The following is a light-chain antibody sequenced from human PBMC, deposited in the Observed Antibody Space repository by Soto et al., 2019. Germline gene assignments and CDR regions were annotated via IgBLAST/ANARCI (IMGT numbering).Light chain of an antibody. Sequence: EIQMTQSPSSLSASVGDRVTITCRASPSISNYLNWYQHKPGKAPELLIYAASNLQTAAPSRFSGSGSGTDFTLTISSLQPEDFATYYCQQSYSTPLTFGGGTKVEIK. CDR1: PSISNY. V-gene: IGKV1-39*01. J-gene: IGKJ4*01. CDR2: AAS. CDR3: QQSYSTPLT.